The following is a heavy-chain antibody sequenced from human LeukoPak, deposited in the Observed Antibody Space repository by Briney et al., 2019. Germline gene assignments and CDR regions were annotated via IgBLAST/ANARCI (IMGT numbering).Heavy chain of an antibody. J-gene: IGHJ6*03. V-gene: IGHV3-30*04. CDR2: ISYDGSNK. CDR1: GFTFSSYA. D-gene: IGHD3-22*01. CDR3: AREAGWLPYYYMDV. Sequence: GGSLRLSCAASGFTFSSYAMHWVRQAPGKGLEWVAVISYDGSNKYYADSVKGRFTISRDNSKNTLYLQMNSLRAEDTAVYYCAREAGWLPYYYMDVWGKGTTVTVSS.